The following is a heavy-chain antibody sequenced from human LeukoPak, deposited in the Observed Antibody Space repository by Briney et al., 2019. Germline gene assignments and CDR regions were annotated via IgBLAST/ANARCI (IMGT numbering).Heavy chain of an antibody. CDR3: ASGQQSNYGPKY. V-gene: IGHV4-34*01. CDR1: GVSFSGYY. D-gene: IGHD4/OR15-4a*01. J-gene: IGHJ4*02. Sequence: SETLSLTCAVFGVSFSGYYWSWIRQPPGKGLEWIGEINHSGSTNYNPSLNSRVTISVERSRHQFSLKLSSVTAADTAVYYCASGQQSNYGPKYWGQGTLVPVSS. CDR2: INHSGST.